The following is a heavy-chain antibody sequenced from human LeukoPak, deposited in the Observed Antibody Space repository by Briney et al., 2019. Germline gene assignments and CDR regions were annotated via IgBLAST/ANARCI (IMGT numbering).Heavy chain of an antibody. V-gene: IGHV3-23*01. CDR2: ISGSGGST. Sequence: PGGSLRLSCAASGFTFSSYAMSWVRQAPGKGLEWVSAISGSGGSTYYADSVKGRFTISRDNSKNTLYLQMNSLRAEDTAVYYCAKGQGRTPGPNWFAPGGKGTLVTVSS. CDR3: AKGQGRTPGPNWFAP. CDR1: GFTFSSYA. J-gene: IGHJ5*02.